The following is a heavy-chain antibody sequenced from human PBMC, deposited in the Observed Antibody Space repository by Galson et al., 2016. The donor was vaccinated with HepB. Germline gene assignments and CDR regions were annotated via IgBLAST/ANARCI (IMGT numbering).Heavy chain of an antibody. J-gene: IGHJ4*02. CDR1: GFTFNPYS. V-gene: IGHV3-21*04. CDR3: ARDLRGMIRFVDWSTHFDS. Sequence: SLRLSCAASGFTFNPYSMKWVRQAPGKGLEWVSYISGTRTYIYYADSVKGRFTISRDNAKNSLYLQMNNVRAEDTAVYSCARDLRGMIRFVDWSTHFDSWGQGTLVTVSS. CDR2: ISGTRTYI. D-gene: IGHD3-9*01.